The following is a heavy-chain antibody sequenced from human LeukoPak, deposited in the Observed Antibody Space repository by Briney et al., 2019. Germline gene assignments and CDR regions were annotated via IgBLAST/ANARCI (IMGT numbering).Heavy chain of an antibody. CDR2: INPTVGDT. J-gene: IGHJ3*02. CDR3: TRYGFSSSWQGGWHAFDI. D-gene: IGHD6-13*01. CDR1: GYTLTSHY. Sequence: RASVKVSCKASGYTLTSHYMHWVRQAPGQGLEWMGIINPTVGDTIYAQKFQGRVTMTRDMSTSTMYMELSSLRSDDTAVYYCTRYGFSSSWQGGWHAFDIWGQGTMVTVSS. V-gene: IGHV1-46*01.